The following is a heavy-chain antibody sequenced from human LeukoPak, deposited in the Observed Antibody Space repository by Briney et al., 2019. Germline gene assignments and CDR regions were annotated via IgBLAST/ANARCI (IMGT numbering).Heavy chain of an antibody. CDR2: IFDTGNT. J-gene: IGHJ5*02. V-gene: IGHV4-38-2*02. D-gene: IGHD3-10*01. CDR1: DYSISSGYY. Sequence: SETLSLICTVSDYSISSGYYWGWIRQPPGKGLEWIGSIFDTGNTYYNPSLKSRVTISVDTSKNEFSLKVTSVTAADTAVYFCARGGYYGSGNDFRFDPWGQGTLVTVSS. CDR3: ARGGYYGSGNDFRFDP.